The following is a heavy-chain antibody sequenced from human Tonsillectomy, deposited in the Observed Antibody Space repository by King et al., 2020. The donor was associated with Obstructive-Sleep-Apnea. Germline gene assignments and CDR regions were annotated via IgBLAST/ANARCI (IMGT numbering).Heavy chain of an antibody. D-gene: IGHD3-10*01. CDR3: AKDRGGYYGSGSSELDY. J-gene: IGHJ4*02. CDR2: IIWNSGSI. Sequence: VQLVESGGGLVQPGRSLRLSCAASGFTFDDYAMHWVRQAPGKGLEWVSGIIWNSGSIGYADSVKGRFTISRDNAKNSLYLQMNSLRAEDTALYYCAKDRGGYYGSGSSELDYWGQGTLVTVSS. V-gene: IGHV3-9*01. CDR1: GFTFDDYA.